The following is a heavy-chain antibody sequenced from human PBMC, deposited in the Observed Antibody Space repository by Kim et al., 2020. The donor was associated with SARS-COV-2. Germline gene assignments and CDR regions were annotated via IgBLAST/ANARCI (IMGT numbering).Heavy chain of an antibody. CDR2: ISGSGGTT. CDR3: ANNPMEPAAHIDFES. CDR1: GFGFNNYA. D-gene: IGHD1-1*01. Sequence: GGSLRLSCAASGFGFNNYAMSWVRQVPGKGLEWVSSISGSGGTTKYADSVTGRVTSSRDNSRNSLHLQMNGLTVEDTAVYYCANNPMEPAAHIDFESWG. J-gene: IGHJ4*01. V-gene: IGHV3-23*01.